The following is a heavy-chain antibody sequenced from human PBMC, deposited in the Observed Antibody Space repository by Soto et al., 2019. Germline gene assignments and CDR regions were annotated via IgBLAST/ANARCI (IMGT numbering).Heavy chain of an antibody. V-gene: IGHV3-74*01. CDR2: INSDGSST. CDR3: ARGRRTIFGVVITWGAVDY. J-gene: IGHJ4*02. CDR1: GFTFSSYW. D-gene: IGHD3-3*01. Sequence: EVQLVESGGGLVQPGGSLRLSCAASGFTFSSYWMHWVRQAPGKGLVWVSRINSDGSSTSYADSVKGRFTISRDNAKNPRYLQMHSLRAEDTAVYYCARGRRTIFGVVITWGAVDYWGQGNLVTVSS.